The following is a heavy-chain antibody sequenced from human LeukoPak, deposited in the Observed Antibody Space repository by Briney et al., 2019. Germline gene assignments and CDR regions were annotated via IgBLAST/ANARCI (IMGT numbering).Heavy chain of an antibody. V-gene: IGHV6-1*01. CDR2: TYYRSKWYN. CDR1: GDSFSSNSAA. CDR3: ARDADYYDSSGYTHGDAFDI. J-gene: IGHJ3*02. Sequence: SQTLSLTCAISGDSFSSNSAAWNWIRQSPSRGLEWLGRTYYRSKWYNDYAVSVKSRITINPDTSKNQFSLQLNSVTPEDTAVYYCARDADYYDSSGYTHGDAFDIWGQGTMVTVSS. D-gene: IGHD3-22*01.